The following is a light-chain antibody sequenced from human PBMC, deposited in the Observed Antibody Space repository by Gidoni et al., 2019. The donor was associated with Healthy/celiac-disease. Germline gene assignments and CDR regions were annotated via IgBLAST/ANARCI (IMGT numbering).Light chain of an antibody. Sequence: QSALTQPASVSGSPGQSITISCTGTSSDVGGSNYVSLYPPHPGKAPTLMIYDVSNRPSGVSNRFSGSKSGNTASLTISGLQAEDEADYYCSSYTSSSHVVFGGGTKLTVL. CDR3: SSYTSSSHVV. CDR2: DVS. V-gene: IGLV2-14*01. CDR1: SSDVGGSNY. J-gene: IGLJ2*01.